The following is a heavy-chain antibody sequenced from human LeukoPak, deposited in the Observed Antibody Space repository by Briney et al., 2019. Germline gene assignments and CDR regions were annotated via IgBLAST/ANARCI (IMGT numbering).Heavy chain of an antibody. Sequence: PGGSLRLSCAASGFTFSSYSMNWVRQALEKGLEWVSSISSSSSYIYYADSVKGRFTISRDNAKNSLYLQMNSLRAEDTAVYYCARVETIQLWLELPDYWGQGTLVTVSS. CDR3: ARVETIQLWLELPDY. D-gene: IGHD5-18*01. V-gene: IGHV3-21*01. CDR2: ISSSSSYI. CDR1: GFTFSSYS. J-gene: IGHJ4*02.